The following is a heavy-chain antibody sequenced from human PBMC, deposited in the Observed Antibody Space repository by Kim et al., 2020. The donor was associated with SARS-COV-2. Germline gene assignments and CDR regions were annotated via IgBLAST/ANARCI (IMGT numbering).Heavy chain of an antibody. CDR3: ARNGGGSGSYYNEGGMFDP. D-gene: IGHD3-10*01. Sequence: GGSLRLSCAVSGFRISDSYMSWIREAPGKGLEWISYISGDSIFTKYADSVKGRFTISRDNAKNSLYLQVDSLRADDTAVYYCARNGGGSGSYYNEGGMFDPWGQGTLVTVSS. V-gene: IGHV3-11*03. CDR1: GFRISDSY. J-gene: IGHJ5*02. CDR2: ISGDSIFT.